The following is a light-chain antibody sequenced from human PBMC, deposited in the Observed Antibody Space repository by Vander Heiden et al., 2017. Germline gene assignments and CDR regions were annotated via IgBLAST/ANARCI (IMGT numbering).Light chain of an antibody. CDR3: AACDDSLNGHV. CDR1: SSNIGSKT. V-gene: IGLV1-44*01. Sequence: QSVLTQPPSASGTPGQRVTISCYGSSSNIGSKTVNWYQQLPGTAPKLLIYSNNLRPSGVPDRFSGSKSGTSASLAISGLQSEDEADYYCAACDDSLNGHVFGTGTKVTVL. CDR2: SNN. J-gene: IGLJ1*01.